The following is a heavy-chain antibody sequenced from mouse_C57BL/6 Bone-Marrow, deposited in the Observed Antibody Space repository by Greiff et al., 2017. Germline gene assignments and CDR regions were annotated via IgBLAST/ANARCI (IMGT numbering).Heavy chain of an antibody. J-gene: IGHJ4*01. V-gene: IGHV2-2*01. CDR3: ARNCWLLFYAMDY. CDR2: IWSGGST. CDR1: GFSLTSYG. Sequence: VMLVESGPGLVQPSQSLSITCTVSGFSLTSYGVHWVRQSPGKGLEWLGVIWSGGSTDYNAAFISRLSISKDNSKSQVFFKMNSLQADDTAIYYCARNCWLLFYAMDYWGQGTSVTVSS. D-gene: IGHD2-3*01.